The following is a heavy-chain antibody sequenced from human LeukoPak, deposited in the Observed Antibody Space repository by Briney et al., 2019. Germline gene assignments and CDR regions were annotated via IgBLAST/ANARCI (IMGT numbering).Heavy chain of an antibody. J-gene: IGHJ6*03. CDR1: GGSISSYY. CDR3: ARASGDYFNNYHYYYMDV. D-gene: IGHD4-17*01. Sequence: PSETLSLTCTVSGGSISSYYWSWIRQPAGKGLEGIGRIYTSGSTNYNPSLKSRVTMSVDTSKNQFALKLSSVTAADTAVYYCARASGDYFNNYHYYYMDVWGKGTTVTVSS. V-gene: IGHV4-4*07. CDR2: IYTSGST.